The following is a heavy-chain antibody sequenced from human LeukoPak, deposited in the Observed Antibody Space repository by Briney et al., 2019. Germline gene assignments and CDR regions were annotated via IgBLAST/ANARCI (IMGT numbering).Heavy chain of an antibody. J-gene: IGHJ5*02. D-gene: IGHD1-26*01. Sequence: PSETLSLTCTVSDGSLSDYSWSWIRQPPGKGLEWIGYIYYSGSTNYNPSLKSRVTISLDTSKNQFSLKLSSVTAADTAVYYCARDAIVGATNWFDPWGQGTLVTVSS. CDR2: IYYSGST. V-gene: IGHV4-59*01. CDR3: ARDAIVGATNWFDP. CDR1: DGSLSDYS.